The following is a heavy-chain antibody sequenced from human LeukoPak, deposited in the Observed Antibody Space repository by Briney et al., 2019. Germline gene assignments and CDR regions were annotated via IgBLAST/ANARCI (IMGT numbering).Heavy chain of an antibody. J-gene: IGHJ3*02. CDR2: ISYDGSNK. V-gene: IGHV3-30-3*01. Sequence: GGSLRLSCAASGFTFSSYAMHWVRQAPGKGLEWVAVISYDGSNKYYADSVKGRFTISRDNSKNTLYLQMNSLRAEDTAVYYCARVRTVTTPSAFGIWGQGTMVTVSS. D-gene: IGHD4-17*01. CDR1: GFTFSSYA. CDR3: ARVRTVTTPSAFGI.